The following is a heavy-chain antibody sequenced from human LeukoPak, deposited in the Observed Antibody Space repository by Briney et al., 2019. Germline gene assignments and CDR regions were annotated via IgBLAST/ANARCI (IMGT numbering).Heavy chain of an antibody. Sequence: PGGSLRLSCAVSGFTFSSYWMSWVRQAPGKGLEWVANIKKDGSEKYYVDSVKGRFTISRDNAKNSLYLQMNSLRAEDTAVYYCARGIGYFDWLFLYWGQGTLLTVSS. D-gene: IGHD3-9*01. CDR3: ARGIGYFDWLFLY. V-gene: IGHV3-7*01. CDR2: IKKDGSEK. J-gene: IGHJ4*02. CDR1: GFTFSSYW.